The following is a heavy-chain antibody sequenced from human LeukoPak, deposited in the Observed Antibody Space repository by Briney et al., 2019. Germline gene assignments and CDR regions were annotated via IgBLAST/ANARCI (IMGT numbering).Heavy chain of an antibody. CDR2: GDYSGGT. Sequence: SETLSLTCTVSGDSFTSVTDYWAWIRQPPGKGLEWIATGDYSGGTYYNPSLASRVAISADMSKNQISLQLTSVTGADTAVYYCAGERGEEYSSGWYKTNFFYNWGQGIRVTVSS. V-gene: IGHV4-39*07. CDR3: AGERGEEYSSGWYKTNFFYN. J-gene: IGHJ4*02. CDR1: GDSFTSVTDY. D-gene: IGHD6-19*01.